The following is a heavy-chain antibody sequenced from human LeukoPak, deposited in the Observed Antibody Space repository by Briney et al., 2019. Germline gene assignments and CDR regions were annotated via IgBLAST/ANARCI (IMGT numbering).Heavy chain of an antibody. CDR3: ARAPLDCSGGSCSYYFDY. CDR2: IGTAGDT. D-gene: IGHD2-15*01. Sequence: GGSLRLSCAASGFTFSSYDMHWVRQATGKGPEWVSAIGTAGDTYYPGSVKGRFTISRENAKNSLYLQMNSLRAGDTAVYYCARAPLDCSGGSCSYYFDYWGQGTLVTVSS. J-gene: IGHJ4*02. V-gene: IGHV3-13*01. CDR1: GFTFSSYD.